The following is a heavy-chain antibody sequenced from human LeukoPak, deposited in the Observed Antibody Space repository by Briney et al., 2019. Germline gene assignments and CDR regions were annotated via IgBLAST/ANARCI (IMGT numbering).Heavy chain of an antibody. CDR2: ISWNSGSI. V-gene: IGHV3-9*01. J-gene: IGHJ3*02. D-gene: IGHD6-13*01. Sequence: PGGSLRLSCAASGFTFDDYAMHWVRQAPGKGLEWVSGISWNSGSIGYADSVKGRFTISRDNAKNSLYLQMNSLRAEDTALYYCAKGYSSSWYGGNAFDIWGQGTMVTVSS. CDR3: AKGYSSSWYGGNAFDI. CDR1: GFTFDDYA.